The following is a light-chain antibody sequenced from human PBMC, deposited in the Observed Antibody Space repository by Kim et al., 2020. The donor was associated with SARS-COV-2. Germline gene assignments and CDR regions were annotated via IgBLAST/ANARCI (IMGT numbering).Light chain of an antibody. CDR1: TGAVTSGHY. V-gene: IGLV7-46*01. CDR3: LLSYSGTHVV. CDR2: ETS. Sequence: QAVVTQEPSLTVSPGGTVTLTCGSSTGAVTSGHYPYWFQQKPGQAPRTLIYETSNKHSWTPARFSGSLLGGKAALTLSGAQPEDEAEYYCLLSYSGTHVVFGGGTKLTVL. J-gene: IGLJ2*01.